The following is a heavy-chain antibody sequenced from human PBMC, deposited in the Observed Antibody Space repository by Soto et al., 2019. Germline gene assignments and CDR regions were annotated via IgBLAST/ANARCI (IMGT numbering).Heavy chain of an antibody. CDR3: ARDNGSGWYGPATGYYYYGMDV. Sequence: SETLSLTCAVSGGSISSSNWWSWVRQPPGKGLEWIGEIYHSGSTNYNPSLKSRVTISVDKSKNQFSLKLSSVTAADTAVYYCARDNGSGWYGPATGYYYYGMDVWGQGTTVTVSS. J-gene: IGHJ6*02. V-gene: IGHV4-4*02. CDR1: GGSISSSNW. D-gene: IGHD6-19*01. CDR2: IYHSGST.